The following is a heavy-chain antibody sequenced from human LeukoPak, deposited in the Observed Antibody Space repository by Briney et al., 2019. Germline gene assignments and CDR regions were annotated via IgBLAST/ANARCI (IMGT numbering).Heavy chain of an antibody. CDR3: ARDRTLYCSGGSCYSFLFDP. J-gene: IGHJ5*02. V-gene: IGHV1-2*02. CDR1: GYTFTGYY. D-gene: IGHD2-15*01. CDR2: INPNSGGT. Sequence: ASVKVSCKASGYTFTGYYMHWVRQAPGQGLEWMGWINPNSGGTNYAQKFQGRVTMTRDTSISTAYMELSRLGSDDTAVYYCARDRTLYCSGGSCYSFLFDPWGQGTLVTVSS.